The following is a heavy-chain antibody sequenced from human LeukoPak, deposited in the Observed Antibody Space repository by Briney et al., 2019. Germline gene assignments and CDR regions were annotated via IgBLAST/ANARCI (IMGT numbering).Heavy chain of an antibody. V-gene: IGHV4-34*01. CDR3: ARDPTTVVTLPYYFDF. D-gene: IGHD4-23*01. J-gene: IGHJ4*02. CDR1: GGSFIGYH. Sequence: PSETLSLTCAVYGGSFIGYHWNGIRQTPEKGLEWIGEINHRGHTNYNPSLESRVTISVDTSKNQFSLKLRSVTAADTAVYYCARDPTTVVTLPYYFDFWGPGTLVTVSS. CDR2: INHRGHT.